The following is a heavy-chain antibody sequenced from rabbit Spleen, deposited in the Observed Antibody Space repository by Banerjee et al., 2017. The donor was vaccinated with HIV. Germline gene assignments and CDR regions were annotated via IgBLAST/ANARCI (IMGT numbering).Heavy chain of an antibody. V-gene: IGHV1S40*01. D-gene: IGHD7-1*01. CDR2: VNGVGSVTT. CDR1: GFSFSSSYY. Sequence: QSLEESGGDLVKPGASLTLTCTASGFSFSSSYYMCWVRQAQGKGLECISCVNGVGSVTTHYAPWAKGRFTISKTSSTTVTLQVTSLTAADTATYFCASYSDNTIYSLWGPGTLVTVS. J-gene: IGHJ6*01. CDR3: ASYSDNTIYSL.